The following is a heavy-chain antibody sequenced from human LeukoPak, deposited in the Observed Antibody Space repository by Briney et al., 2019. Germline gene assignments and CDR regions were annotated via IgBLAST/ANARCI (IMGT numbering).Heavy chain of an antibody. CDR3: AGSTAVATGLDY. Sequence: SETLSLTCAVYGGSFSGYYWSWIRQPPGKGLEWIGEINHSGSTNYNPSLKSRVTISVDTSKNQFSLKLSSVTAADTAVYYCAGSTAVATGLDYWGQGTLVTASS. CDR1: GGSFSGYY. D-gene: IGHD5-12*01. J-gene: IGHJ4*02. CDR2: INHSGST. V-gene: IGHV4-34*01.